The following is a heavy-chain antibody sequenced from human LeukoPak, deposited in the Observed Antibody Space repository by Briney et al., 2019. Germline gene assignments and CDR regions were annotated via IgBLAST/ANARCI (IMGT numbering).Heavy chain of an antibody. D-gene: IGHD6-19*01. CDR2: IGWNSGSI. V-gene: IGHV3-9*01. J-gene: IGHJ4*02. Sequence: GGSLRLSCAASGFTFSTYWMGWVRQAPGKGLEWVSGIGWNSGSIGYADSVKGRFTISRDNAKNSLYLQMNSLRAEDTALYYCAKDMKYSSGWNSFDYWGQGTLVTVSS. CDR1: GFTFSTYW. CDR3: AKDMKYSSGWNSFDY.